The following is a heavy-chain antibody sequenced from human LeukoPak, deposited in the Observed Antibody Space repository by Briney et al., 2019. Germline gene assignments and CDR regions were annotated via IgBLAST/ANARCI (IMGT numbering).Heavy chain of an antibody. D-gene: IGHD6-6*01. V-gene: IGHV1-2*02. CDR2: VNPNRGGT. CDR1: GYTFTGYY. Sequence: ASVKVSCKASGYTFTGYYMHWVRQAPGQGLEWMGWVNPNRGGTNFAQKFQGRVTMTRDTSISTAYMELSRLRSDDTAVYFCARDREYRSSSYPLDYWGQGTLVTVSS. CDR3: ARDREYRSSSYPLDY. J-gene: IGHJ4*02.